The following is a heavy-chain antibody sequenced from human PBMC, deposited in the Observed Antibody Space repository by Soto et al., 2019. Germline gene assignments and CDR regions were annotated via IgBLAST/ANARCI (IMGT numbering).Heavy chain of an antibody. V-gene: IGHV3-48*01. J-gene: IGHJ4*02. CDR3: ARWGIAAGDY. D-gene: IGHD6-13*01. CDR2: ISGSGAAV. Sequence: PGGSLRLSCAASGFTFNNYSMNWVRQAPGKGLEWISYISGSGAAVYADSVRGRFTTSRDNSKNTLYLQMNSLRAEDTAVYYCARWGIAAGDYWGQGTLVTVSS. CDR1: GFTFNNYS.